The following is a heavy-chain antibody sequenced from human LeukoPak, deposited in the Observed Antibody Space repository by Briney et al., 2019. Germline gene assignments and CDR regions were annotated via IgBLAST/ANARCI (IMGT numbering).Heavy chain of an antibody. CDR3: AGHHPRNTVDF. CDR2: ISDIGSI. CDR1: GGSISSYY. J-gene: IGHJ4*02. Sequence: PSETLSLTCTVSGGSISSYYWSWVRQPPGKGLEWIAYISDIGSINYNPSLKSRVTISLDTSKNQFSLKLSSVTAADTAVYYCAGHHPRNTVDFWGQGTLVTVSS. V-gene: IGHV4-59*08. D-gene: IGHD2-8*02.